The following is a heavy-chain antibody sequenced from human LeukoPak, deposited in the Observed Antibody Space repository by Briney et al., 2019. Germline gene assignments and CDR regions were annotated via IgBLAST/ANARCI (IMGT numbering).Heavy chain of an antibody. V-gene: IGHV4-59*01. CDR1: GGSISSFS. CDR2: ISYSGTI. Sequence: PSETLSLTCTVSGGSISSFSWSWIRQPPGKGLEYIGYISYSGTIDYSPSLKSRVTISADMSKNQFSLNLSSVTAADTAVYYCARGRSHYYASSGYYRHNAFDLWSQETMVTVYS. CDR3: ARGRSHYYASSGYYRHNAFDL. J-gene: IGHJ3*01. D-gene: IGHD3-22*01.